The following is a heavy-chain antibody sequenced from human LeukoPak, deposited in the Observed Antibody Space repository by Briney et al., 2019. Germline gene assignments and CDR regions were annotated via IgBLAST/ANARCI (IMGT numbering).Heavy chain of an antibody. CDR1: GYTFTNFG. CDR3: ARDGGIEGRHLDY. Sequence: ASMKVSCKASGYTFTNFGITWVRQAPGQGLEWMGWISGYSGNTKYAQKFQARVTLTTDTPTSTAYMEMRSLISDDTAVYYCARDGGIEGRHLDYWGQGTLVTVSS. CDR2: ISGYSGNT. V-gene: IGHV1-18*01. J-gene: IGHJ4*02. D-gene: IGHD1-26*01.